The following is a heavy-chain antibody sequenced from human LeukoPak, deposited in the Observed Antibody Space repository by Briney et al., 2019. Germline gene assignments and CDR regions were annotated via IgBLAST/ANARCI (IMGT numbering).Heavy chain of an antibody. V-gene: IGHV3-48*04. Sequence: GGSLKLSCAASGFTLSTYSMNWVRQAPGKGLEWVSYISSSGNTIYYADSVKGRFTISRDNAKNSLFLQMNSLRAEGTAVYYCARRRDFYYWGQGTLVAVSP. CDR3: ARRRDFYY. CDR1: GFTLSTYS. CDR2: ISSSGNTI. J-gene: IGHJ4*02.